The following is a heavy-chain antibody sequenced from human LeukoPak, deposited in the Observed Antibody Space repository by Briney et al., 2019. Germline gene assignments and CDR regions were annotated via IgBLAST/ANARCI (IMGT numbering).Heavy chain of an antibody. J-gene: IGHJ4*02. CDR1: GFTFSSFG. CDR3: ASPAVYSSSWYYFDY. V-gene: IGHV3-30*03. Sequence: PGGSLRLSCAASGFTFSSFGMHWVRQAPGKGLEWVAVMSYDGSSKYYADSVKGRFTISRDNSKNTLYLQMNSLRAEDTAVYYCASPAVYSSSWYYFDYWGQGTLVTVFS. D-gene: IGHD6-13*01. CDR2: MSYDGSSK.